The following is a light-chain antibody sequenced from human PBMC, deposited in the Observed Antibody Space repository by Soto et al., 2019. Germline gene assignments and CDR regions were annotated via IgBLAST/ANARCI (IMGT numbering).Light chain of an antibody. Sequence: EIVLTQSPATLSLSPGERATLSCRASQSFSSYLAWYQQKPGQAPRLLIYDASKRATGIPARFSGRGSGTDITLTITSLEPEDCAVYYCQQRSNWPPVITFGQGTRLEIK. CDR3: QQRSNWPPVIT. CDR1: QSFSSY. V-gene: IGKV3-11*01. CDR2: DAS. J-gene: IGKJ5*01.